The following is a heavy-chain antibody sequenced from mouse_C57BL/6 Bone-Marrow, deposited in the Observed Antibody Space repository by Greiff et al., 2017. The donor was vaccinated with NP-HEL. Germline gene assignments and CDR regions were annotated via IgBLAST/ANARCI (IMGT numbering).Heavy chain of an antibody. Sequence: EVKVEESGGGLVQPGGSMKLSCVASGFTFSNYWMNWVRQSPEKGLEWVAQIRLKSDNYATPYAESVKGRFTISRDDSKSSVYLQMNNLRAEDTGVYYCTEEITTLLDYWGQGTTLTVSA. CDR2: IRLKSDNYAT. CDR1: GFTFSNYW. CDR3: TEEITTLLDY. D-gene: IGHD1-1*01. V-gene: IGHV6-3*01. J-gene: IGHJ2*01.